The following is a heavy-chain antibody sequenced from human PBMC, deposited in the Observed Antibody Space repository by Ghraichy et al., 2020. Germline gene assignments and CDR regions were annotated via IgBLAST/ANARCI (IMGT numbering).Heavy chain of an antibody. CDR2: INSDGRGT. J-gene: IGHJ4*02. Sequence: GGSLRLSCAASGFTFNNYWMHWVRQAPGKGLVWVSRINSDGRGTTYADSVKGRFTISRDKARNTLYLQMNSLRAEDTAVYYCAREYCSGGRCYFGTGGSHFDYWGQGTLVTVSS. CDR3: AREYCSGGRCYFGTGGSHFDY. D-gene: IGHD2-15*01. V-gene: IGHV3-74*01. CDR1: GFTFNNYW.